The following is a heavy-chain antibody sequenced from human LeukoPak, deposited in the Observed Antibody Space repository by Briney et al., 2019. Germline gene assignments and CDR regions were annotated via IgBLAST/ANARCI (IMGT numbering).Heavy chain of an antibody. Sequence: GGSLRLSRAASGFTFSSHTMNWVRQAPGKGLEWVSSISSTSTSIYHADSVKGRFTISRDNTKNSLYLQMDSLRAEDTAVYYCARGFRAFDFWAQGTMVTVSS. CDR3: ARGFRAFDF. J-gene: IGHJ3*01. CDR2: ISSTSTSI. CDR1: GFTFSSHT. V-gene: IGHV3-21*01.